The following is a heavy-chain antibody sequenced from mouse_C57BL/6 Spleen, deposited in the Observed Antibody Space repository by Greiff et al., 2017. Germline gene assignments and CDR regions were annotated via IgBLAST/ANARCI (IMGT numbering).Heavy chain of an antibody. Sequence: EVQLKESGPELVKPGASVKIPCKASGYTFTDYNMDWVKQSHGKSLEWIGDINPNNGGTIYNQKFKGKATLTVDKSSSTAYMELRSLTSEDTAVYYCARRGFSNPWFAYWGQGTLVTVSA. CDR2: INPNNGGT. CDR3: ARRGFSNPWFAY. D-gene: IGHD2-5*01. CDR1: GYTFTDYN. J-gene: IGHJ3*01. V-gene: IGHV1-18*01.